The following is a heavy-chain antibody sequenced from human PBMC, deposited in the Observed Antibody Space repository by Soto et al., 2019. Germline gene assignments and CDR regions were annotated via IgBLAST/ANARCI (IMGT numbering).Heavy chain of an antibody. J-gene: IGHJ5*02. Sequence: GGSLRLSCAASGFIFSSYAMSWVRQAPGKGLEWVSAISGSGGSTYYADSVKGRLTISRDNSKNTLYLQMNSLRVEDTAVYYCAKGGVVRDNWFDPWGQGTLVTVSS. CDR3: AKGGVVRDNWFDP. CDR1: GFIFSSYA. CDR2: ISGSGGST. V-gene: IGHV3-23*01. D-gene: IGHD2-8*01.